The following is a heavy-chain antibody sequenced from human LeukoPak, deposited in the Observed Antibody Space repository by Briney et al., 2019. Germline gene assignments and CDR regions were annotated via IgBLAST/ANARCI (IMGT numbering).Heavy chain of an antibody. CDR3: ARLPYSSGWYVY. V-gene: IGHV4-59*01. D-gene: IGHD6-19*01. Sequence: SETLSLTCSVSGGSINSYFWSWLRQPPGKGLEWIGYIYYSGSTNYNPSLESRVTISVDTSKNQFSLKLSSVTASDTAVYYCARLPYSSGWYVYWGQGILVTVSS. CDR1: GGSINSYF. CDR2: IYYSGST. J-gene: IGHJ4*02.